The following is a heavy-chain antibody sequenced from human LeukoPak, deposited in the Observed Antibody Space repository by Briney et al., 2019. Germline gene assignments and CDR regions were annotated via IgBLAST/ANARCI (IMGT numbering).Heavy chain of an antibody. D-gene: IGHD1-26*01. J-gene: IGHJ4*02. CDR1: GFTFTSDY. V-gene: IGHV1-18*04. Sequence: ASVKVSCKASGFTFTSDYYLHWVRQAPGQGLEWMGWISAYNGNTNYAQKLQGRVTMTTDTSTSTAYMELRSLRSDDTAVYYCARDRSGSWGQGTLVTVSS. CDR3: ARDRSGS. CDR2: ISAYNGNT.